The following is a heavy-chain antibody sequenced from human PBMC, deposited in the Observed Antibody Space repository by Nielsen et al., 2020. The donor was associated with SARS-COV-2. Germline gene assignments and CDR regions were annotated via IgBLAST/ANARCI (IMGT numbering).Heavy chain of an antibody. J-gene: IGHJ4*02. CDR1: GLSLSASGMC. V-gene: IGHV2-70*11. CDR2: MGLDDDK. CDR3: ARMSEAAAGSCFDY. Sequence: SGPTLAYPTHTLTLTCNFFGLSLSASGMCVSWIRQPPGKALEWLERMGLDDDKYYSTSLKTRLTISKDTSTTQVVLTMTNMDPVDTATYYCARMSEAAAGSCFDYWGQGTLVTVSS. D-gene: IGHD6-13*01.